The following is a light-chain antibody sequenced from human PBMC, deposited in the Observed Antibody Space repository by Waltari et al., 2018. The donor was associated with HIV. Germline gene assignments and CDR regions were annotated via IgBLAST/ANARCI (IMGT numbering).Light chain of an antibody. V-gene: IGLV1-47*01. CDR2: RHN. CDR1: SSNIGSNY. Sequence: QSVLTQPPSASGTPGQRVTISCSGSSSNIGSNYVYWYQQLPGTAPKLLIYRHNQRPSGVPDRFAGSKSGTSASLAISGLRSEDEADYYCAAWDDSLSVVYVFGTGTKVTVL. J-gene: IGLJ1*01. CDR3: AAWDDSLSVVYV.